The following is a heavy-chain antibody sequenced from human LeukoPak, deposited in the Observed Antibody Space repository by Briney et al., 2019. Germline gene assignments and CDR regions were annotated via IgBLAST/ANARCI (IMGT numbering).Heavy chain of an antibody. D-gene: IGHD6-25*01. CDR3: ASHGYSSGWYFDY. CDR1: GFTFSSYA. CDR2: ISGSGGST. Sequence: GGSLRLSCAASGFTFSSYAMSWVRQAPGKGLEWVSAISGSGGSTYYADSVKGRFTISRDNSKNTLSLQMNSLRAEDTAVYYCASHGYSSGWYFDYWGQGTLVTVSS. V-gene: IGHV3-23*01. J-gene: IGHJ4*02.